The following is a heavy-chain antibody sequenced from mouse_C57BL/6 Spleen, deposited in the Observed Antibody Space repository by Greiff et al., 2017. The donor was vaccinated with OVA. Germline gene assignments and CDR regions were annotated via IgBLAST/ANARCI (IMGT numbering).Heavy chain of an antibody. CDR2: INPSSGYT. CDR1: GYTFTSYW. Sequence: QVHVKQSGAELAKPGASVKLSCKASGYTFTSYWMHWVKQRPGQGLEWIGYINPSSGYTKYNQKFKDKATLTADKSSSTAYMQLSSLTYEDSAVYYCARGDYGEGFAYWGQGTLVTVSA. D-gene: IGHD2-4*01. V-gene: IGHV1-7*01. CDR3: ARGDYGEGFAY. J-gene: IGHJ3*01.